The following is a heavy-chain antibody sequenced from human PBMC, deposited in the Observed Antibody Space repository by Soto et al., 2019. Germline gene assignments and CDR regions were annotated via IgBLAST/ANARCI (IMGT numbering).Heavy chain of an antibody. CDR2: INSDGSST. V-gene: IGHV3-74*01. CDR1: GITFSSYW. CDR3: AKEPVGPDWYFDL. J-gene: IGHJ2*01. Sequence: GGSLRLSCAASGITFSSYWMHWVRQAPGKGLVWVSRINSDGSSTNYADSVEGRFTISRDNSKNTLYLQMNSLRAEDTAVYNCAKEPVGPDWYFDLWGRGTLVTVSS.